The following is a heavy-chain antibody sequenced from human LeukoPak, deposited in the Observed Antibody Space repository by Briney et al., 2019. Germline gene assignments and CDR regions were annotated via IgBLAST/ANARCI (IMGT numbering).Heavy chain of an antibody. J-gene: IGHJ5*01. Sequence: ASVKVSCKATSRISWVRQAPGQGLEWMGWIGTYGGDTYYAQKFQCRITVTTDTSTSTVYMELRNLRSDDTAEYYCARDLWNFYDDSGYNRDFDSWGQGTLVTVSS. CDR3: ARDLWNFYDDSGYNRDFDS. CDR2: IGTYGGDT. CDR1: TSR. V-gene: IGHV1-18*01. D-gene: IGHD3-22*01.